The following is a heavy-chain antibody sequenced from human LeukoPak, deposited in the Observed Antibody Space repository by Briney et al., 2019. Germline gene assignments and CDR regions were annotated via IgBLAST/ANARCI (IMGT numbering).Heavy chain of an antibody. CDR3: ARGGGAARFDP. Sequence: SETLSLTCAVYGGSLSGYYWSWIRQPPGKGLEWIGEINHSGSTNYNPSLKSRVTISVDTSKNQFSLKLSSVTAADTAVYYCARGGGAARFDPWGQETLVTVSS. D-gene: IGHD6-6*01. J-gene: IGHJ5*02. V-gene: IGHV4-34*01. CDR1: GGSLSGYY. CDR2: INHSGST.